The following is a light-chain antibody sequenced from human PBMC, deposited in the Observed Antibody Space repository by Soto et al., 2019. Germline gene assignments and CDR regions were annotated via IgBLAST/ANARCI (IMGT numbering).Light chain of an antibody. Sequence: QSVLTQPPSASGTPGQRVPISCSGSSSNIGINPVNWYQQLPVTAPKLLIFSSNQRPSGVPDRFSGSKSGASASLAISGLQSEDGADYYCAAWDDSLNGWVFGGGTKVTVL. CDR2: SSN. CDR1: SSNIGINP. J-gene: IGLJ3*02. CDR3: AAWDDSLNGWV. V-gene: IGLV1-44*01.